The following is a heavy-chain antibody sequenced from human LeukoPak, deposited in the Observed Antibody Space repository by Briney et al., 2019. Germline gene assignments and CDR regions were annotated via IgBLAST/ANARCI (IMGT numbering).Heavy chain of an antibody. CDR3: ARLIAVAGCFDY. J-gene: IGHJ4*02. CDR1: GYSISSGYY. V-gene: IGHV4-38-2*02. Sequence: PSETLSLTCTVSGYSISSGYYWGWIRQPPGKGLEWIGSIYYSGSTYYNPSLKSRVTISVDTSKNQFSLKLSSVTAADTAVYYCARLIAVAGCFDYWGQGTLVTVSS. D-gene: IGHD6-19*01. CDR2: IYYSGST.